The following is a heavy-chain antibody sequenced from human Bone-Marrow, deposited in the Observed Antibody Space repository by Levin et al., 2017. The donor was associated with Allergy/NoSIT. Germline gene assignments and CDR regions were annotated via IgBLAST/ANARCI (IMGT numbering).Heavy chain of an antibody. V-gene: IGHV3-30-3*01. J-gene: IGHJ4*02. CDR3: ARALPSGNEVGATHFDY. CDR2: ISYDGSNK. Sequence: GGSLRLSCAASGFTFSSYAMHWVRQAPGKGLEWVAVISYDGSNKYYADSVKGRFTISRDNSKNTLYLQMNSLRAEDTAVYYCARALPSGNEVGATHFDYWGQGTLVTVSS. CDR1: GFTFSSYA. D-gene: IGHD1-26*01.